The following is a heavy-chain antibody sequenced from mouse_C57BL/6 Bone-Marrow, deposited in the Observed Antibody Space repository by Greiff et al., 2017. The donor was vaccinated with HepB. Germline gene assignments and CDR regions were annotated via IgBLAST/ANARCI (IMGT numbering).Heavy chain of an antibody. D-gene: IGHD1-1*01. V-gene: IGHV1-81*01. CDR3: TRDHYYGSSRFAY. Sequence: QVQLQQSGAELARPGASVKLSCKASGYTFTSYGISWVKQRTGQGLEWIGEIYPRSGNTYYNEKFKGKATLTADKSSSTAYMELRSLTSEDSAVYFCTRDHYYGSSRFAYWGQGTLVTVSA. CDR2: IYPRSGNT. CDR1: GYTFTSYG. J-gene: IGHJ3*01.